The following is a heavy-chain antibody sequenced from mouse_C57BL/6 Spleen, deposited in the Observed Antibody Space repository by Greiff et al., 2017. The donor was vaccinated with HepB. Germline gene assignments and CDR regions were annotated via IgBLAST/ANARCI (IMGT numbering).Heavy chain of an antibody. CDR1: GYTFTSYW. J-gene: IGHJ4*01. CDR3: ARSLLQAYAMDY. Sequence: QVQLQQSGAELVMPGASVKLSCKASGYTFTSYWMHWVKQRPGQGLEWIGEIDPSDSYTNYNQKFKGKSTLTVDKSSSTAYMQLSSLTSEDSAVYYCARSLLQAYAMDYWGQGTSVTVSS. D-gene: IGHD1-1*01. V-gene: IGHV1-69*01. CDR2: IDPSDSYT.